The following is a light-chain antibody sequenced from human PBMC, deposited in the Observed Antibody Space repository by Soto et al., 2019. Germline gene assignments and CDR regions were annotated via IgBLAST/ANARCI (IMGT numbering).Light chain of an antibody. CDR1: SSDVGIYNL. J-gene: IGLJ2*01. V-gene: IGLV2-23*02. CDR3: CSYAGSSTSVV. CDR2: EVS. Sequence: QSALTQPASVSGSPGQSITISCTGTSSDVGIYNLVSWYQQHPGKAPKLMIYEVSKRPSGVSNRFSGSKSGNTASLTISGLQAEYEADYYCCSYAGSSTSVVFGGGTKVTVL.